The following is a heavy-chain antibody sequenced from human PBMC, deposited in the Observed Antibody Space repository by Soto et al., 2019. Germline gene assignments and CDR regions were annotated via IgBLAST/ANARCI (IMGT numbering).Heavy chain of an antibody. V-gene: IGHV3-23*01. J-gene: IGHJ4*02. CDR1: GLTFSSFV. CDR2: IVSSGATT. D-gene: IGHD1-26*01. Sequence: EVQLLESGGGLVQPGGSLRLSCAASGLTFSSFVMSWVRQAPGKGPEWVSAIVSSGATTYYADSVKGRFTISRVNSKNTLYLQMNSLRVEDTAVYYCAKLYVGSADYWGQGALVTVSS. CDR3: AKLYVGSADY.